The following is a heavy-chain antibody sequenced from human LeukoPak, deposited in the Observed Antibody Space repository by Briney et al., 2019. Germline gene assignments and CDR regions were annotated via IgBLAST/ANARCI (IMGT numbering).Heavy chain of an antibody. CDR2: IYYTGST. V-gene: IGHV4-59*12. CDR3: ARRRYDASGYYPSRGRYFDY. CDR1: GDSMSSYY. J-gene: IGHJ4*02. Sequence: SETLSLTCTVSGDSMSSYYWSWIRQSPGKGLEWIGYIYYTGSTNYNPSLKSRVTISVDMSKNQFSLELTSVTAADTAVYYCARRRYDASGYYPSRGRYFDYWGQGTLVTVSS. D-gene: IGHD3-22*01.